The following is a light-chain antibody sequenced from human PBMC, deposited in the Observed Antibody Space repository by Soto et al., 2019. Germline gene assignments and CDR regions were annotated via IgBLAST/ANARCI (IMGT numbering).Light chain of an antibody. CDR1: QSISSW. Sequence: DIQLTQSPSTLSASVGDRVTITCRASQSISSWLAWYQQKPGKAPKLLIYKASSVESGVPSRFSGSGSGTEFTLTISSLQPDDFATYYCQQYNSYPWTFGQGTKVEIK. V-gene: IGKV1-5*03. CDR3: QQYNSYPWT. J-gene: IGKJ1*01. CDR2: KAS.